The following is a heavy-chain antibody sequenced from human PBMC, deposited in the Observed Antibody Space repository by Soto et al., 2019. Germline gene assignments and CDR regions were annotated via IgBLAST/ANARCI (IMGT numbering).Heavy chain of an antibody. CDR3: ALLYYDILTGYSRYWYFDL. CDR2: IYWDDDK. D-gene: IGHD3-9*01. V-gene: IGHV2-5*02. Sequence: QITLKESGPPLVKPTQTLTLTCTFSGFSLSTSGVGVGWIRQPPGKALEWLALIYWDDDKRYSPSLKSRLTITKDTSKNQVVLTMTNMDPVDTATYYCALLYYDILTGYSRYWYFDLWGRGTLVTVSS. CDR1: GFSLSTSGVG. J-gene: IGHJ2*01.